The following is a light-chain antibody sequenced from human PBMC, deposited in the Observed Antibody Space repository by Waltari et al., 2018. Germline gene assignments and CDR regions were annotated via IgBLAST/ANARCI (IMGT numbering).Light chain of an antibody. J-gene: IGKJ2*01. V-gene: IGKV1-5*03. CDR3: QQYNTFLYT. Sequence: DIQMTQSPSTLSASVGDRVPISCRASQSISTWLAWYQQKPGKAPRLLIYKASTLESGVPSRFTGSGSGTEFTLTISSLQPDDFATYYCQQYNTFLYTFGQGTKLDIK. CDR1: QSISTW. CDR2: KAS.